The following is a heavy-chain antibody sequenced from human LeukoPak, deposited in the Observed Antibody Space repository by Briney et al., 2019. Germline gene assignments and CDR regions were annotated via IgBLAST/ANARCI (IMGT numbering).Heavy chain of an antibody. CDR3: ARGLHSGYDRGGFDY. Sequence: PSETLSPTCTVSGGSIGRFYWSWIRQPPGKGLEWIGYIYYSGSTNYNPSLKSRVTTSVDTSKNQFSLTLSSVTAADTAVYYCARGLHSGYDRGGFDYWGQGTLVTVSS. D-gene: IGHD5-12*01. CDR2: IYYSGST. V-gene: IGHV4-59*01. J-gene: IGHJ4*02. CDR1: GGSIGRFY.